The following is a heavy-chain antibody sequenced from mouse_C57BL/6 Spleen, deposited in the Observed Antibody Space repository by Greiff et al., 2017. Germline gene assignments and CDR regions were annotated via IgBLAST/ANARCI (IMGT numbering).Heavy chain of an antibody. CDR3: ARITTVVAGFDY. V-gene: IGHV1-69*01. CDR1: GYTFTSYW. J-gene: IGHJ2*01. Sequence: QVQLQQPGAELVMPGASVKLSCKASGYTFTSYWMHWVKQRPGQGLEWIGEIDPSDSYTNYNQKFKGKSTLTVDKSSSTAYMQLSSLTSEDSAVYYCARITTVVAGFDYWGQGTTLTVSS. D-gene: IGHD1-1*01. CDR2: IDPSDSYT.